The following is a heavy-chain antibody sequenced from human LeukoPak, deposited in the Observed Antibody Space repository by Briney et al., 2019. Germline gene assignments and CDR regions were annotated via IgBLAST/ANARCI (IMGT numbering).Heavy chain of an antibody. D-gene: IGHD5-24*01. V-gene: IGHV3-74*01. CDR1: GFNFKNYL. CDR2: IINDGSST. CDR3: ARVADGDKYGGRDY. Sequence: GGSLRLSCAVSGFNFKNYLMHWVHQAPGKGLEWFSRIINDGSSTTYADSVKGRFTISRDNAKDTLYLQMNSLRVEDTAVYYCARVADGDKYGGRDYWGQGALVIVSS. J-gene: IGHJ4*02.